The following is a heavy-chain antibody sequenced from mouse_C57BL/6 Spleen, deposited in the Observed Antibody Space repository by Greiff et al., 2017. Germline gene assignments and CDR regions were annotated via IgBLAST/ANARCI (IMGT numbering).Heavy chain of an antibody. J-gene: IGHJ1*03. CDR1: GFTFSDYG. CDR2: ISNLAYSI. V-gene: IGHV5-15*01. CDR3: ARDSNYYGSSYGYFDV. D-gene: IGHD1-1*01. Sequence: EVQRVESGGGLVQPGGSLKLSCAASGFTFSDYGMAWVRQAPRKGPEWVAFISNLAYSIYYADTVTGRFTISRENAKNTLYLEMSSLRSEDTAMYYCARDSNYYGSSYGYFDVWGTGTTVTVSS.